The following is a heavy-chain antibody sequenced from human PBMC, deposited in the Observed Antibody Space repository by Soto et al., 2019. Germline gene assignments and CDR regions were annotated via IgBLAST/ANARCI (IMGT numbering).Heavy chain of an antibody. Sequence: GGSLRLSCAASGFTFGDYALSWVRQGPGKGLEWVSFIRSKRYGGTPEYTASVKGRFSITRDDSGNIAYVQMKRLRTEKKAEYFCTRLPRHPRPAFDYLGQGTQVTVSS. V-gene: IGHV3-49*04. CDR2: IRSKRYGGTP. CDR1: GFTFGDYA. J-gene: IGHJ4*02. CDR3: TRLPRHPRPAFDY. D-gene: IGHD2-2*01.